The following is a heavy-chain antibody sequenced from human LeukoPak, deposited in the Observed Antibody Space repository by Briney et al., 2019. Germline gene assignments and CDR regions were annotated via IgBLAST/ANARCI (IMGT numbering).Heavy chain of an antibody. V-gene: IGHV3-9*01. Sequence: GGSLRLSCAASGFTFDDYAMHWVRQAPGKGLEWVSGISWNSGSIGYADSVKGRFTISRDNAKNSLYLQMNSLRAEDTAVYYCARVSRFSSWYTNAFDIWGQGTMVTVSS. CDR1: GFTFDDYA. J-gene: IGHJ3*02. D-gene: IGHD6-13*01. CDR3: ARVSRFSSWYTNAFDI. CDR2: ISWNSGSI.